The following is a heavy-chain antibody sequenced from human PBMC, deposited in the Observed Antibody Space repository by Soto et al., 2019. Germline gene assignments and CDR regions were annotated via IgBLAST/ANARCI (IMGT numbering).Heavy chain of an antibody. CDR2: ITRNSDI. CDR1: GFTFSSYS. J-gene: IGHJ6*02. D-gene: IGHD2-21*02. CDR3: AREETAWPLAYCLDA. V-gene: IGHV3-21*01. Sequence: VGSLRLSCAASGFTFSSYSIHWVRQAPGRGLEWVSAITRNSDIYYADSVKGRFTISRDNAKNSVSLQMDSLRAEDTAVYYCAREETAWPLAYCLDAWGQRTTVTVSS.